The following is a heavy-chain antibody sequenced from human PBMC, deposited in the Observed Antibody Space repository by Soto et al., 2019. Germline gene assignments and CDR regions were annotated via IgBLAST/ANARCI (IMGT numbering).Heavy chain of an antibody. D-gene: IGHD2-15*01. J-gene: IGHJ6*03. CDR1: GYTFTSYD. V-gene: IGHV1-8*01. CDR2: MNPNSGNT. Sequence: ASVKVSCKASGYTFTSYDINWVRQATGQGLEWIGWMNPNSGNTGYAQKFQGRVTMTRNTSISTAYMELSSLRSEDTAVYYCAREGYCSGGSCYSKTYYYYYMDVWGKGTTVTVSS. CDR3: AREGYCSGGSCYSKTYYYYYMDV.